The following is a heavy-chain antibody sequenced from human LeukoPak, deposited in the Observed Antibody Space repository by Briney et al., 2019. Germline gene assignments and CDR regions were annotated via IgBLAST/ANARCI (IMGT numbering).Heavy chain of an antibody. D-gene: IGHD3-9*01. V-gene: IGHV1-69*13. J-gene: IGHJ5*02. CDR2: IIPRSATA. CDR3: ASGNDLFTEYLTWFDP. Sequence: ASVKVSCKASGGTFSSFALIWVRQAPGQGLEWMGGIIPRSATAKYAQRFQGRVTITADESTSTAYMELSSLTSEGTAIYYCASGNDLFTEYLTWFDPWGRGTLVTVSS. CDR1: GGTFSSFA.